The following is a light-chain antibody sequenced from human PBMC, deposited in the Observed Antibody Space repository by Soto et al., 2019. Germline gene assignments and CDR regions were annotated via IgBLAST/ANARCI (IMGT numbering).Light chain of an antibody. CDR2: EAT. CDR1: SNDVGGYDL. CDR3: CSFAGGATFV. J-gene: IGLJ2*01. V-gene: IGLV2-23*02. Sequence: QSALTQPASVSGSPGQSITISCTGTSNDVGGYDLVSWYQHHPGKAPKLMIYEATERPSGVSDRFSGSKSGNTASLTISALQAEDEADYSCCSFAGGATFVFGGGTKLTVL.